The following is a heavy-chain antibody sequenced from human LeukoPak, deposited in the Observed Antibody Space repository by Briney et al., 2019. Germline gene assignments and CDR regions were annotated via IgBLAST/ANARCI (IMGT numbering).Heavy chain of an antibody. CDR2: IIPIFGTA. V-gene: IGHV1-69*13. D-gene: IGHD5-12*01. Sequence: GASVKVSCKASGGTFSSYAISWVRQAPGQGLEWMGRIIPIFGTANYAQKFQGRVTITADESTSTAYMELSSLRSEDTAVYYCARVREGQWLRSKAYYYGMDVWGKGTTVTVSS. CDR3: ARVREGQWLRSKAYYYGMDV. J-gene: IGHJ6*04. CDR1: GGTFSSYA.